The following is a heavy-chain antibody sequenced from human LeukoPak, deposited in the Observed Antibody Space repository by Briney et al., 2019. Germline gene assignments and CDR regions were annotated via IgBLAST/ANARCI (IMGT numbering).Heavy chain of an antibody. CDR3: ARDSSIALDPDAFDI. CDR1: GGSITSNH. V-gene: IGHV4-4*02. J-gene: IGHJ3*02. CDR2: VHHSGGT. Sequence: SETLSLTCTVSGGSITSNHWSWVRQPPGKGLEWIGQVHHSGGTSYNPSLRSRVTISIDKSENQFSLKLNSVTAADTAVYYRARDSSIALDPDAFDIWGQGTMVTVSS. D-gene: IGHD2-2*01.